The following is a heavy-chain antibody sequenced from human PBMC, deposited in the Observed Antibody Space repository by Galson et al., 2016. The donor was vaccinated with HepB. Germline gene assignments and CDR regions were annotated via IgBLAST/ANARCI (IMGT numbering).Heavy chain of an antibody. CDR3: AKDRDTPSTNCHHPYFDP. D-gene: IGHD2-8*01. Sequence: SLRLSCAASGFFFSSYDMHWVRQAPGKGLEWVALIRYHGSEKYYGDSVKGPFTISRDDSKNTVYLQMERLRAEDTAIYSRAKDRDTPSTNCHHPYFDPRGQGALVTVSS. V-gene: IGHV3-33*03. J-gene: IGHJ5*02. CDR2: IRYHGSEK. CDR1: GFFFSSYD.